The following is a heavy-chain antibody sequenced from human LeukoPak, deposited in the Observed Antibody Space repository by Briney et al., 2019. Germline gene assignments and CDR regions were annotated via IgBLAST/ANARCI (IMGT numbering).Heavy chain of an antibody. Sequence: PGESLRISCKGSGYSFTSYWISWVRQMPGKGLEWTGRIDPSDSYTNYSPSFQGHVTISADKSISTAYLQWSSLKASDTAMYYCARHSSYGSGTCAFDIWGQGTMVTVSS. D-gene: IGHD3-10*01. V-gene: IGHV5-10-1*01. CDR2: IDPSDSYT. J-gene: IGHJ3*02. CDR1: GYSFTSYW. CDR3: ARHSSYGSGTCAFDI.